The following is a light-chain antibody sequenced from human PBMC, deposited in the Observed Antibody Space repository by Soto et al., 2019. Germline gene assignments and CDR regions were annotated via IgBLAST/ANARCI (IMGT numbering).Light chain of an antibody. CDR3: QQYNDWPLT. CDR2: SGY. J-gene: IGKJ1*01. Sequence: EIVLTQSPATLSLSPGETATLSCRASQSVSSSVAWYQHKPGQSPRLVVYSGYKRSPGIPARFSGSGSGTDFTLTISSLESDDFAIYYCQQYNDWPLTFGQGTKVDIK. V-gene: IGKV3-15*01. CDR1: QSVSSS.